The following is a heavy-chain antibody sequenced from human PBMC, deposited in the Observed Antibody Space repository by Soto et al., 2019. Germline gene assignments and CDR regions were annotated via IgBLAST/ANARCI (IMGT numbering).Heavy chain of an antibody. Sequence: QVQLVQSGAEVKKPGASVKVSCKASGYTFTSYDINWVRQATGQGLEWMGWMNPNSGNTGYAQKFQGRVTMTRNTSISTAYMELSSLRSEDTAVYYCARVWGTTFYYYYYMDVWGKGTTVTVSS. CDR3: ARVWGTTFYYYYYMDV. CDR1: GYTFTSYD. D-gene: IGHD1-1*01. V-gene: IGHV1-8*01. CDR2: MNPNSGNT. J-gene: IGHJ6*03.